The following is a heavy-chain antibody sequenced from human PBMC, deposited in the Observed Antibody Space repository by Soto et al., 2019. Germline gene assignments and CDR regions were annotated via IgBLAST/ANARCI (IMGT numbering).Heavy chain of an antibody. J-gene: IGHJ4*02. CDR2: IYYSGST. V-gene: IGHV4-31*03. Sequence: QVQLQESGPGLVKPSQTLSLTCTVSGGSISSGDYYWSWIRQHPGKGLEWIGYIYYSGSTYYNPSLNSRVTISVDTSKNQFALKLSSVTAADTAVYYCARGAELVSSSSRPFDYWGQGTLVTVSS. CDR3: ARGAELVSSSSRPFDY. D-gene: IGHD6-6*01. CDR1: GGSISSGDYY.